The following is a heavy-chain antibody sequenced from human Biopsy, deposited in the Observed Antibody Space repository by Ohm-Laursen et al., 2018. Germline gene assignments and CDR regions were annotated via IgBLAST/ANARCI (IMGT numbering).Heavy chain of an antibody. CDR1: SYTFTDYN. V-gene: IGHV1-2*02. Sequence: GSSVKVSCKASSYTFTDYNIHWMRQAPGQGLEWLGYINRKTGATNYAQKFQGTVTMTRDTSISTAYLELGSLRSADTAIYYCARDPLNGHKHFDYWGQGSLVTVSS. J-gene: IGHJ4*02. D-gene: IGHD2-8*01. CDR3: ARDPLNGHKHFDY. CDR2: INRKTGAT.